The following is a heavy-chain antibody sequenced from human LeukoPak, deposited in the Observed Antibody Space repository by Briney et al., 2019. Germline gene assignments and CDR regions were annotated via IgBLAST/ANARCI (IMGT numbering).Heavy chain of an antibody. Sequence: GGSLRLSCAASGFTVSRNYMSWVRQAPGKGLEWVSVIYSSGGTHYADSVKGRFIISRDNPKKTMYLQMNSLRAEDTAVYYCARVDSSGSGAFDIWGQGTMVTVSS. CDR3: ARVDSSGSGAFDI. J-gene: IGHJ3*02. V-gene: IGHV3-53*01. CDR1: GFTVSRNY. D-gene: IGHD3-22*01. CDR2: IYSSGGT.